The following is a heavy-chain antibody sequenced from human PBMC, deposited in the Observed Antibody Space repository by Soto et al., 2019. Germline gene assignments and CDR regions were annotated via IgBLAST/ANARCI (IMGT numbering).Heavy chain of an antibody. CDR2: IKHDGSEK. CDR3: ARGVH. CDR1: GFNFSSYW. V-gene: IGHV3-7*01. J-gene: IGHJ4*02. Sequence: EVQLVESGGGLVQPGGSLRLSCAASGFNFSSYWMSWVRQAPGRGLEWVANIKHDGSEKYYVDSVMDRFTISRDNAKNSLSLQMNSLRAEHTAVYSCARGVHWGQGPLVPVSS.